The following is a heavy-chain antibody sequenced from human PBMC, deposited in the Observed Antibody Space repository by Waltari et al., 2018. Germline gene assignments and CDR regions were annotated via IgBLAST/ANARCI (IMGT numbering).Heavy chain of an antibody. CDR2: IYHTEDT. Sequence: QVQLQESGPGLVKPSGTLSLTCTVSGYSIKNNYYWGWNRQPPGEGLEWIGTIYHTEDTYYNPSLKSRVIISVDTSKNQFSLRLSSVTAADTAVYYCARVVPWAANDYWGQGTLVTVSS. V-gene: IGHV4-38-2*02. J-gene: IGHJ4*02. CDR1: GYSIKNNYY. D-gene: IGHD3-10*01. CDR3: ARVVPWAANDY.